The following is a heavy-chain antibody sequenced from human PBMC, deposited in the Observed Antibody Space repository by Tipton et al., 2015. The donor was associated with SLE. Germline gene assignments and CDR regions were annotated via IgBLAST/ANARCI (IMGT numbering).Heavy chain of an antibody. Sequence: TLSLTCTVSAGSLTSSSYYWAWIRQPPGKGLEWIGTIYHSGSTYYNPSLKSRVPISVDTSKNQFSLKLRSVTAADTAVYYCARLKGRLELPGYHYYMDVWGKGTTVTVSS. J-gene: IGHJ6*03. CDR1: AGSLTSSSYY. D-gene: IGHD1-7*01. CDR2: IYHSGST. CDR3: ARLKGRLELPGYHYYMDV. V-gene: IGHV4-39*01.